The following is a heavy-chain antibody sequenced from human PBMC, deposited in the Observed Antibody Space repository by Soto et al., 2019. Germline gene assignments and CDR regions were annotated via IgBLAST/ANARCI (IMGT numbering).Heavy chain of an antibody. CDR2: INPNSGGT. J-gene: IGHJ4*02. V-gene: IGHV1-2*02. Sequence: ASVKVSCKASGYTFTGYYMHWVRQAPGQGLEWMGWINPNSGGTNYAQKFQGRVTMTRDTSISTAYMELSRLRSDDTAVYYCARGGHYYDSSGYPLDYWGQGTLVTV. CDR3: ARGGHYYDSSGYPLDY. D-gene: IGHD3-22*01. CDR1: GYTFTGYY.